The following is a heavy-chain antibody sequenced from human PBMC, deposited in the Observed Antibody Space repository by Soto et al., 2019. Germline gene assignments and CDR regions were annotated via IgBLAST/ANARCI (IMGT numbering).Heavy chain of an antibody. D-gene: IGHD6-6*01. V-gene: IGHV1-2*04. CDR3: ARDTPILYSSSSSGFDP. J-gene: IGHJ5*02. CDR2: INPNSGGT. CDR1: GYTFTGYY. Sequence: ASVKVSCKASGYTFTGYYMHWVRQAPGQGLEWMGWINPNSGGTNYAQKFQGWVTMTRDTSISTAYMELSRLRSDDTAVYYCARDTPILYSSSSSGFDPWGQGTLVTVSS.